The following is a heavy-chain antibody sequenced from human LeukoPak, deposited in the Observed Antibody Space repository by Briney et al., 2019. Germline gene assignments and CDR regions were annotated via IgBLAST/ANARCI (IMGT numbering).Heavy chain of an antibody. CDR1: GYTFTGYY. J-gene: IGHJ6*02. Sequence: ASVKVSCKASGYTFTGYYMHWVRQAPGQGLEWMGWINPNSGGTNYAQKFQGRVTMTRDTSISTAYMELSRLRSDDTAVYYCARDKIRSRIVVVITNPYGMDVWGQGTTVTVSS. V-gene: IGHV1-2*02. CDR3: ARDKIRSRIVVVITNPYGMDV. D-gene: IGHD2-21*01. CDR2: INPNSGGT.